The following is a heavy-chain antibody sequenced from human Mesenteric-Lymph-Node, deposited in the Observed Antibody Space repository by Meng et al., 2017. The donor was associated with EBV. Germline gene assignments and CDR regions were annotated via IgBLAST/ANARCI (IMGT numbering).Heavy chain of an antibody. D-gene: IGHD1-14*01. V-gene: IGHV1-46*01. CDR3: ATRDGTLWYYGMDV. J-gene: IGHJ6*02. CDR1: GYTFSSYY. Sequence: QVQLEQSGAEVKKPGASVRVSCKASGYTFSSYYLHWVRQAPGHGLEWMGIFNPSGDYTKYAQKFQGRVTMTRDTSTNSFYMELSSLRSEDTAVYYCATRDGTLWYYGMDVWGQGTTVTVSS. CDR2: FNPSGDYT.